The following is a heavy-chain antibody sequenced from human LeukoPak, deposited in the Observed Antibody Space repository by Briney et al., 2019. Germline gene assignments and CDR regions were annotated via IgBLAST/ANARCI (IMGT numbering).Heavy chain of an antibody. V-gene: IGHV3-21*01. J-gene: IGHJ4*02. CDR2: ISSSSYI. CDR3: ARERSGYYSH. Sequence: GGSLRLSCAASGFTFSSYSMNWVRQAPGKGPEWVSSISSSSYIYYADSVKGRFTISRDNAKNSLYLQMNSLRAEDTAVYYCARERSGYYSHWGQGTLVTVSS. D-gene: IGHD3-22*01. CDR1: GFTFSSYS.